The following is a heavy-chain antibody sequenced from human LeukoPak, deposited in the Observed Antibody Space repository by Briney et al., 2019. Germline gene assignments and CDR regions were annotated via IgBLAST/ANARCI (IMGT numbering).Heavy chain of an antibody. CDR3: AREAGTQLLTIDY. J-gene: IGHJ4*02. Sequence: SETLSLTCAVYGGSFSGYYWSWIRQPPGKGLEWIGYIYYSGSTNYNPSLKSRVTISVDTSKNQFSLKLSSVTAADTAVYYCAREAGTQLLTIDYWGQGTLVTVSS. CDR1: GGSFSGYY. V-gene: IGHV4-59*12. D-gene: IGHD2-2*01. CDR2: IYYSGST.